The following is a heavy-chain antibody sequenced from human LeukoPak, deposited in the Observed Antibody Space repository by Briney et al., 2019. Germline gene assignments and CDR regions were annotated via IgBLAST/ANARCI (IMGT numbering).Heavy chain of an antibody. J-gene: IGHJ4*02. CDR3: ARDRRLYYHDSSGYYDY. V-gene: IGHV3-21*01. Sequence: GGSLRLSCAASGFIFSDYSMNWVRQAPGKGLEWVASISISGSSIYYADSVKGRFIISRDNAKNSLYLQMNSLRVDDTAVYYCARDRRLYYHDSSGYYDYWGQGTLVTVSS. D-gene: IGHD3-22*01. CDR2: ISISGSSI. CDR1: GFIFSDYS.